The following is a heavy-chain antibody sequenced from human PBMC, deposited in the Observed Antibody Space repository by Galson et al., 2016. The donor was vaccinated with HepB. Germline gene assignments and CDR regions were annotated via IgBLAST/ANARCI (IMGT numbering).Heavy chain of an antibody. CDR1: GGSISSYY. D-gene: IGHD3-16*01. Sequence: ETLSLTCTVSGGSISSYYWTWVRQPPGKGLEWIGNINYSGSTNYNPSLKSRVTISLDTSKNQFSLRLTSVTAADTAVYFCAGAFILPALSYGMDVWGQGTTVIVSS. V-gene: IGHV4-59*01. J-gene: IGHJ6*02. CDR2: INYSGST. CDR3: AGAFILPALSYGMDV.